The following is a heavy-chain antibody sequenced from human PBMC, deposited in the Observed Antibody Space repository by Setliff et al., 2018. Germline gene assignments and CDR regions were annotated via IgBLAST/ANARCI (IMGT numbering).Heavy chain of an antibody. V-gene: IGHV3-30-3*01. D-gene: IGHD3-3*01. Sequence: PGGSLRLSCAASGFSFSSYAMPWVRQATGKGLEWVAVISSDGGNKYYADSVEGRFTFSRDNSKNTLYLQMNSLRAEDTALYDGANYEQRPRNLDYWGQGTLVTVSS. J-gene: IGHJ4*02. CDR2: ISSDGGNK. CDR3: ANYEQRPRNLDY. CDR1: GFSFSSYA.